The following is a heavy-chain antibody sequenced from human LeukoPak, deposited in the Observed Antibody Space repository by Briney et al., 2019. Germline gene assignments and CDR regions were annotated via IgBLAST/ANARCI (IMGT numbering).Heavy chain of an antibody. J-gene: IGHJ6*03. V-gene: IGHV3-20*04. Sequence: PGGSLRLSCAASGFTFDDYGMSWVRQAPGNGLEWVSGINWNGGSTGYADSVKGRFTISRDNAKNSLYLQMNSLRAEDTALYYCARVVDCSSTSCYVMYAYYYYMDVWGKGTTVTVSS. D-gene: IGHD2-2*01. CDR2: INWNGGST. CDR3: ARVVDCSSTSCYVMYAYYYYMDV. CDR1: GFTFDDYG.